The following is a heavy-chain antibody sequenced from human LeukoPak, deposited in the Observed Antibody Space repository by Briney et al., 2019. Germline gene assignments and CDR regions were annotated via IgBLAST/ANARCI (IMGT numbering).Heavy chain of an antibody. CDR3: ARKENILTGYYDH. CDR2: ISSNGGST. J-gene: IGHJ5*02. Sequence: GGSLRLSCAASGFAFSGYAMHWVRQAPGKGLEYVSAISSNGGSTYYANSVKGRFTISRDNPKNTLYLQMNSLRAEDTAVYYCARKENILTGYYDHWGQGTLVTVSS. CDR1: GFAFSGYA. V-gene: IGHV3-64*01. D-gene: IGHD3-9*01.